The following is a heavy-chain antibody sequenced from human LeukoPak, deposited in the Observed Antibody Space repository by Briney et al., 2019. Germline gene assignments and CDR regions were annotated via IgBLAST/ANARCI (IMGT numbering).Heavy chain of an antibody. J-gene: IGHJ4*02. Sequence: KPGGSLRLSCAASGFTFSSYSMNWVRQAPGKGLEWVSSISSSSSYIYYADSVKGRFTISRDNAKNSLYLQMNSLRAEDTAVYYCARATVTFSFFDYWGQGTLVTVSS. CDR2: ISSSSSYI. CDR3: ARATVTFSFFDY. D-gene: IGHD4-17*01. V-gene: IGHV3-21*01. CDR1: GFTFSSYS.